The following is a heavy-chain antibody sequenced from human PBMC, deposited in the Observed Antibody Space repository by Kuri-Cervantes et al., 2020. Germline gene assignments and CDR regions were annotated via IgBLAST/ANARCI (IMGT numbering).Heavy chain of an antibody. CDR2: ISSSSSTI. V-gene: IGHV3-48*01. Sequence: GESLKISCAASGFTFSSYSMNWVRQAPGKGLEWVSYISSSSSTIYYADSVKGRFTISRDNAKNTLYLQMNSLRAEDTAVYYCARDQWLDPYYYYGMDVWGQGTTVTVSS. D-gene: IGHD6-19*01. CDR3: ARDQWLDPYYYYGMDV. CDR1: GFTFSSYS. J-gene: IGHJ6*02.